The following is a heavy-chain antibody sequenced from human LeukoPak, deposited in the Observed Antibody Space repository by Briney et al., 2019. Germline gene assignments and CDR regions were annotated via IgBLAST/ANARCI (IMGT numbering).Heavy chain of an antibody. D-gene: IGHD2/OR15-2a*01. CDR2: TIPIFGTP. Sequence: GASVKVSCKASGGTFSSYPITWVRQAPGQGLEWMGGTIPIFGTPNYAQRLEGRVTITADESTSTAYMELSSLRSEDTAVYFCARGLLPNYYYYGMDVWGQGTTVTVSS. CDR3: ARGLLPNYYYYGMDV. J-gene: IGHJ6*02. CDR1: GGTFSSYP. V-gene: IGHV1-69*13.